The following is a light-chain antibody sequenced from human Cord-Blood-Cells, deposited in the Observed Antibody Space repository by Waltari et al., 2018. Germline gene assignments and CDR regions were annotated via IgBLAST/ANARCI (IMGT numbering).Light chain of an antibody. Sequence: QSALTQPPSASGSPGQSVTISCTGTSSDVGGSNYVPWYQQNPCKAPKLIIYEVSKRPSGVPVRFSGSKSGNTASLTVSGLQAEDEADYYCSSYAGSNNYVFGTGTKFTVL. CDR1: SSDVGGSNY. CDR3: SSYAGSNNYV. V-gene: IGLV2-8*01. CDR2: EVS. J-gene: IGLJ1*01.